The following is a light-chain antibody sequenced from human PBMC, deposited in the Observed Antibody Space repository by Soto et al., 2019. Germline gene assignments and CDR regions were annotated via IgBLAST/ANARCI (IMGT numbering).Light chain of an antibody. CDR3: AAWDDSLNGLL. V-gene: IGLV1-44*01. CDR2: STY. J-gene: IGLJ3*02. CDR1: SSNIGRQP. Sequence: QSVLTQPPSASVTPGQRVTISCSGSSSNIGRQPVNWYQHVPGKAPKLLIYSTYQRPSGVPDRFSGSKSGTSASLAISGLQSEDEADYYCAAWDDSLNGLLFGGGTKLTVL.